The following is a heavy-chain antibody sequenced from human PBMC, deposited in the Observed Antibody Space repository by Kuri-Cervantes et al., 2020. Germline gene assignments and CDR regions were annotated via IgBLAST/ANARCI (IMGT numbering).Heavy chain of an antibody. D-gene: IGHD6-13*01. V-gene: IGHV4-61*01. CDR3: ASTVAAAGQNWFDP. J-gene: IGHJ5*02. Sequence: SGPTLVKPTETLTLTCTVSGFSLSNARMGVSWIRQPPGKALEWIGYIYYSGSTNYNPSLKSRVTISVDTSKNQFSLKLSSVTAADTAVYYCASTVAAAGQNWFDPWGQGTLVTVSS. CDR2: IYYSGST. CDR1: GFSLSNARMG.